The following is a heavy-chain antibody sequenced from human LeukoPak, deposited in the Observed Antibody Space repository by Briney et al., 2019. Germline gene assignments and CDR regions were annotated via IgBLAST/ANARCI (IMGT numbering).Heavy chain of an antibody. CDR1: GGSISSGGYY. J-gene: IGHJ4*02. D-gene: IGHD6-6*01. V-gene: IGHV4-30-2*01. Sequence: SQTLSLTCTVSGGSISSGGYYWSCIRQPPGKGLECIGYIYQSGPTYYNPSLQSRVTISVDRSKNQFSLKVTSVTAADTAVYYCARDNPRSLNSSSSEGTGYWGQGTLVTVSS. CDR2: IYQSGPT. CDR3: ARDNPRSLNSSSSEGTGY.